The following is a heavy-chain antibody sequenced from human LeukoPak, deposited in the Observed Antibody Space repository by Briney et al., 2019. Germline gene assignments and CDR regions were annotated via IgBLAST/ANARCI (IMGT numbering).Heavy chain of an antibody. J-gene: IGHJ5*02. CDR2: MSGSSANT. D-gene: IGHD1-26*01. CDR1: GFTFTNNA. CDR3: AKHSRNRVGTSTDWFDP. V-gene: IGHV3-23*01. Sequence: GGSLRLSCLVSGFTFTNNAMSWVRQAPGKGLEWVSAMSGSSANTYYAASVKGRFTISRDSSKHTLYLQMNSLRVEDTAVYYCAKHSRNRVGTSTDWFDPWGQGTLVTVSS.